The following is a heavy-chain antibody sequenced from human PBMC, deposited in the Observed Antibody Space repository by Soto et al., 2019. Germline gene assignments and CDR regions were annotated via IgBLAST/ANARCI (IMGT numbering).Heavy chain of an antibody. CDR1: GFTFSRHA. J-gene: IGHJ6*02. CDR2: LSHSGGSI. CDR3: ASKRLYFYGLDV. V-gene: IGHV3-23*01. Sequence: PGGSLRLSCTASGFTFSRHAMTWVRQAPGKGLEWVSGLSHSGGSIYYADSVKGRFTISRDNSMNSLYLQMTSLRAEDTAMYYCASKRLYFYGLDVWGQGTTVTVSS.